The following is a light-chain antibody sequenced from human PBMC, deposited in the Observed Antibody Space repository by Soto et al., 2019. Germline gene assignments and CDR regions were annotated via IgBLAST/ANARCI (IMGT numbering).Light chain of an antibody. Sequence: EIVLTQSPGTLSLSPGERATLSCRASQSVSSNYLAWYQQKPGQAPRLLIYGASTRATGIPDRFSGSESGTDFTLAISSLESEDLAVYYCQQYGSSPWTFGQGTRVEIK. V-gene: IGKV3-20*01. CDR3: QQYGSSPWT. CDR2: GAS. CDR1: QSVSSNY. J-gene: IGKJ1*01.